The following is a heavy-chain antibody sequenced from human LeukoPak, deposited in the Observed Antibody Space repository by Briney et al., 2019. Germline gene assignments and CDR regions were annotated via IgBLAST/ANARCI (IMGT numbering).Heavy chain of an antibody. CDR2: ISWNSGSI. V-gene: IGHV3-9*01. J-gene: IGHJ4*02. Sequence: GGSLRLSCAAFGFTFDDYAMHWVRQAPGKGLEWVSGISWNSGSIGYADSVKGRFTISRDNAKNSLYLQMNSLRAEDTALYYCAKDMAYDSSGFTAPGDYWGQGTLVTVSS. CDR1: GFTFDDYA. CDR3: AKDMAYDSSGFTAPGDY. D-gene: IGHD3-22*01.